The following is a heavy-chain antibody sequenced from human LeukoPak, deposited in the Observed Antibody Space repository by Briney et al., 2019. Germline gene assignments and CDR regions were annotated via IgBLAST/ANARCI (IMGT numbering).Heavy chain of an antibody. Sequence: GGSLRLSCAASGFTFSNNGMHWVRQAPGKGLEWVPVISFDGSNKYYADSVKGRFTISRDSSKNTLYLQMNSLRAADTAVYYCARGSGYSYSFTGRERTKSRLDYWGQGTLVTVSS. J-gene: IGHJ4*02. D-gene: IGHD5-18*01. CDR1: GFTFSNNG. CDR3: ARGSGYSYSFTGRERTKSRLDY. V-gene: IGHV3-30*03. CDR2: ISFDGSNK.